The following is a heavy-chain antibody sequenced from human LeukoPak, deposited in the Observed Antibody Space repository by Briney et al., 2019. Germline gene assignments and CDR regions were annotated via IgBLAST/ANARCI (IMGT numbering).Heavy chain of an antibody. CDR3: ARPTYYYDSRGAFDI. D-gene: IGHD3-22*01. Sequence: GGSLRLSCAASGFTFSSYVMHWVRQAPGKGLEWVAVISYDGSNKYYADSVKGRFTISRDNSKNTLYLQMNSLRAEDTAVYYCARPTYYYDSRGAFDIWGQGTMVTVSS. CDR1: GFTFSSYV. CDR2: ISYDGSNK. V-gene: IGHV3-30-3*01. J-gene: IGHJ3*02.